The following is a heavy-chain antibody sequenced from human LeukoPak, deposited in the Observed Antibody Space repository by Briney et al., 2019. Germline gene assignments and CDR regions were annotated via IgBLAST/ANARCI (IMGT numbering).Heavy chain of an antibody. CDR2: IWYDGSNK. J-gene: IGHJ4*02. V-gene: IGHV3-33*01. Sequence: PGGSLRLPCAASGFTFSSYGMHWVRQAPGKGLEWVAVIWYDGSNKYYADSVKGRFTISRDNSKNTLYLQVNSLRAEDTAVYYCARDRKNSGYYDSSGYSLGYFDYWGQGTLVTVSS. D-gene: IGHD3-22*01. CDR3: ARDRKNSGYYDSSGYSLGYFDY. CDR1: GFTFSSYG.